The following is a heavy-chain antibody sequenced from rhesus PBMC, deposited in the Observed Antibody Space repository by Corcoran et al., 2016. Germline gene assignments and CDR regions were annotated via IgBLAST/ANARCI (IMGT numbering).Heavy chain of an antibody. V-gene: IGHV4-73*01. J-gene: IGHJ4*01. CDR2: IDANREST. Sequence: QVKLQQWGEGLVKPSETLSLTCAVYGGSISGYYYWGWIRQAPGKGLEWIGNIDANRESTNYTPSLTNRVTISKDTSQNQFSLKLSSVTAADTAVYHCARAAIAAAGSFDYWGQGVLVTVSS. CDR3: ARAAIAAAGSFDY. D-gene: IGHD6-31*01. CDR1: GGSISGYYY.